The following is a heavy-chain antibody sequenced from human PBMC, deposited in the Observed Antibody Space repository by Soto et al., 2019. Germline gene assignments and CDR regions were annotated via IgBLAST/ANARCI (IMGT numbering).Heavy chain of an antibody. CDR3: AGWLPTLGHFDY. V-gene: IGHV1-69*13. D-gene: IGHD5-12*01. CDR2: IIPIFGTA. CDR1: GGTFSSYA. Sequence: ASVKVSCKASGGTFSSYAMSWVRQAPGQGLEWMGGIIPIFGTANYAQKFQGRVTITADESTSTAYMELSSLRSEDTAVYYCAGWLPTLGHFDYWGQGTLVTVSS. J-gene: IGHJ4*02.